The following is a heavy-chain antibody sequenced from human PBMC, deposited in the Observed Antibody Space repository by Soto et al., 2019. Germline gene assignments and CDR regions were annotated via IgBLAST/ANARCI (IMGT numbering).Heavy chain of an antibody. D-gene: IGHD6-19*01. Sequence: SETLSLTCTVSGGSISSSSYYWGWIRQPPGKGLEWIGSIYYSGSTYYNPSLKSRVTISVDTSKNQFSLKLSSVTAADTAVYYCARLIAVAGTPRTQNWFDPWGQGTLVTVSS. CDR3: ARLIAVAGTPRTQNWFDP. CDR2: IYYSGST. J-gene: IGHJ5*02. CDR1: GGSISSSSYY. V-gene: IGHV4-39*01.